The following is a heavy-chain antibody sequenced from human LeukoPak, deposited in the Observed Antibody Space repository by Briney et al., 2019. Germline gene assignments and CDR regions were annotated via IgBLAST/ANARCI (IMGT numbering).Heavy chain of an antibody. J-gene: IGHJ5*02. Sequence: SGTLSLTCAVSGGSISSGGYSWSWIRQPPGKGLEWIGYIYHSGSTYYNPSLKSRVTISVDRSKNQFSLKLSSVTAADTAVYYCASGTISPAFDPWGQGTLVTVSS. V-gene: IGHV4-30-2*01. CDR2: IYHSGST. CDR3: ASGTISPAFDP. CDR1: GGSISSGGYS. D-gene: IGHD3-3*01.